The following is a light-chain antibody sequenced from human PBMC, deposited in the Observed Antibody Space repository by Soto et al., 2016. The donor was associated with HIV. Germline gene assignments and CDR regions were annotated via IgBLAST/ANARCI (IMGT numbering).Light chain of an antibody. V-gene: IGLV3-25*03. CDR1: ALPKHY. J-gene: IGLJ3*02. CDR3: QSADNSVTYGGV. Sequence: SYELTQPPSVSVSPGQTARITCSGDALPKHYAYWYQQKPGQAPTLVIYKDTERPSGIPERFSASSSGTTVTLTITRVEAEDEADYYCQSADNSVTYGGVFGGGTKLTVL. CDR2: KDT.